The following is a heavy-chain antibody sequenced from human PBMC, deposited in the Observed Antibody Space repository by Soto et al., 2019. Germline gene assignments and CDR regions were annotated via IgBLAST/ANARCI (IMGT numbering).Heavy chain of an antibody. V-gene: IGHV3-48*02. CDR3: ARGGSSSDNGMDV. J-gene: IGHJ6*02. Sequence: EVQLVESGGGLVQPGGSLRVSCAASGFTFSTYSMNWVRQAPGKGLEWVSYMSSRSLTIYYTDSVKGRFTISRDNAKNSLSLQMNRLRDEDTAVYYCARGGSSSDNGMDVWGQGTTVTVSS. D-gene: IGHD6-6*01. CDR1: GFTFSTYS. CDR2: MSSRSLTI.